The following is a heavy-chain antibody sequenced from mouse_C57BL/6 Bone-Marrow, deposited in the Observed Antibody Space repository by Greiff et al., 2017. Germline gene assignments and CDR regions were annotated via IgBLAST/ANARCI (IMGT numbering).Heavy chain of an antibody. CDR2: LDPSVSYT. Sequence: QVQLQQPGAELVKPGASVKLSCKASGYTFTSYWMQWVKQRPGQGLEWIGKLDPSVSYTNYNKKFKSKATLTVDTSSSTSYMQRSSLTSEDSAVYYCARDLGPIYYYGYYYAMDYWGQGTSVTVSS. J-gene: IGHJ4*01. D-gene: IGHD1-1*01. CDR3: ARDLGPIYYYGYYYAMDY. V-gene: IGHV1-50*01. CDR1: GYTFTSYW.